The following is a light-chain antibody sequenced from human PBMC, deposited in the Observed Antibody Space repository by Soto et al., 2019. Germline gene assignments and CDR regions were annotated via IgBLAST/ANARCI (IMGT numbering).Light chain of an antibody. Sequence: DIQMTQSPSSLSASVGDRVTITCRASQSISSYLNWYQHKPGKAPKLLIYAASSLQSGVPSKFSGSGSGTDFTLTIRSLQPEDFATYYSHQSYSTLRYTFGQGTKLEIK. J-gene: IGKJ2*01. V-gene: IGKV1-39*01. CDR3: HQSYSTLRYT. CDR2: AAS. CDR1: QSISSY.